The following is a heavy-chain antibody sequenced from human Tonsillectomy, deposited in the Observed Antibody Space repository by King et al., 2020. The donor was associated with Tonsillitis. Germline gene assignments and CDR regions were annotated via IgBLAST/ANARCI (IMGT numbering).Heavy chain of an antibody. V-gene: IGHV4-59*01. CDR3: ARGPNGGNLLFHV. CDR1: GGSTSSYH. Sequence: VQLQESGPGLVKPSETLSLTCTVSGGSTSSYHWSWIRQPPGKGLEWIGYIFDNGNTNYNPSLKSRVTMSVDTSKNQFSLRLRSVTAADTAVYYCARGPNGGNLLFHVWGQGTMVTVSS. CDR2: IFDNGNT. D-gene: IGHD4-23*01. J-gene: IGHJ3*01.